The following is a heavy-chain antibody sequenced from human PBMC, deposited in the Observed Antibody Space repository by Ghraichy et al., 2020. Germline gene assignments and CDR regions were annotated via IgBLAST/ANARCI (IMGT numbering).Heavy chain of an antibody. V-gene: IGHV4-34*01. CDR1: GGSFSGYY. D-gene: IGHD1-1*01. CDR3: ARRVRGTGTTRAVVPFDP. J-gene: IGHJ5*02. Sequence: SETLSLTCAVYGGSFSGYYWSWIRQPPGKGLEWIGEINHSGSTNYNPSLKSRVTISVDTSKNQFSLKLSSVTAADTAVYYCARRVRGTGTTRAVVPFDPWGQGTLVTVSS. CDR2: INHSGST.